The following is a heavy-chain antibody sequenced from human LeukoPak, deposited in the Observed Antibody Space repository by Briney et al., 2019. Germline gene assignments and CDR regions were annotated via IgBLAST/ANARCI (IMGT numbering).Heavy chain of an antibody. J-gene: IGHJ4*02. Sequence: PSETLSLTCTVSGGSISSSSYYWGWIRQPPGKGLEWIGSIYYSGSTYYNPSLKSRVTISVDTSKNQCSLKLSSVTAADTAVYYCARTVVPAANFDYWGQGTLVTVSS. CDR3: ARTVVPAANFDY. V-gene: IGHV4-39*07. D-gene: IGHD2-2*01. CDR1: GGSISSSSYY. CDR2: IYYSGST.